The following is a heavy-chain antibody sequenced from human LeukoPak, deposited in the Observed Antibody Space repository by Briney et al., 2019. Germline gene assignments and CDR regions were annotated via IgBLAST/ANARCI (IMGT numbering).Heavy chain of an antibody. CDR2: ISSSSSYI. CDR1: GFTFSSYS. V-gene: IGHV3-21*04. D-gene: IGHD2-2*01. CDR3: ARRALRYCSSTSCPAQYYGVDV. J-gene: IGHJ6*04. Sequence: PGGSLRLSCAASGFTFSSYSMNWVRQAPGKGLEWVSSISSSSSYIYYADSVKGRFTISRDNAKNSLYLQTNSLRAEDTAVYYCARRALRYCSSTSCPAQYYGVDVWGKGTTVTVSS.